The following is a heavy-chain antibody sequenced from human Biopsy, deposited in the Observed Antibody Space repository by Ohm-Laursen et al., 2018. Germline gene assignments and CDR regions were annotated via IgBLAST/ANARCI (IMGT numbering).Heavy chain of an antibody. J-gene: IGHJ3*02. Sequence: GSLSLTCSVSGGSMTGYEWSWIRLAPGKGLEWIGYIYYSGGTKYNPSLASRVTFSVDMSKSQFSLKLYSVTAADTAVYYCARVEAGTYDALDIWGQGTLVAVSA. CDR1: GGSMTGYE. CDR3: ARVEAGTYDALDI. D-gene: IGHD1-26*01. V-gene: IGHV4-59*01. CDR2: IYYSGGT.